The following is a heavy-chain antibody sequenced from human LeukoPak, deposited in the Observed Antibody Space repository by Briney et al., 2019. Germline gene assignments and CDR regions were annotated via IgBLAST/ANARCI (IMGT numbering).Heavy chain of an antibody. D-gene: IGHD4-17*01. J-gene: IGHJ5*02. CDR2: IYHSGST. CDR1: GGSISSDDYS. CDR3: ARSGDYGWFDP. Sequence: PSETLSLTCAVSGGSISSDDYSWSWIRQPPGKGLEWIGYIYHSGSTCYNPSLKSRVTIPVDRSKNQFSLKLSSVTAADTAVYYCARSGDYGWFDPWGQGTLVTVSS. V-gene: IGHV4-30-2*01.